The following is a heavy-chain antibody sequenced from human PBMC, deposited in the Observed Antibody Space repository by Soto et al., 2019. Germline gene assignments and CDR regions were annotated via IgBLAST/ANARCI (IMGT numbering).Heavy chain of an antibody. CDR3: ARGRYHFWSEYQPYYHYGMDV. D-gene: IGHD3-3*01. V-gene: IGHV3-33*01. CDR2: IWYDGSNK. CDR1: GFTFSSYG. Sequence: QVQLVESGGGVVQPGRSLRLSCAASGFTFSSYGMHWVRQAPGKGLEWVAVIWYDGSNKYYTDSVKGRFTISRDNSKNTLYLQMNSLRAEDTAVYYCARGRYHFWSEYQPYYHYGMDVWGQGTTVTVSS. J-gene: IGHJ6*02.